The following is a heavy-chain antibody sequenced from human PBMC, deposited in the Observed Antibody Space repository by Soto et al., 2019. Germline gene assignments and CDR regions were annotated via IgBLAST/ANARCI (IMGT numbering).Heavy chain of an antibody. CDR2: IVVSSGNT. CDR1: GFTFTTSA. CDR3: AAPSHAAYCSGMDL. V-gene: IGHV1-58*02. J-gene: IGHJ6*02. D-gene: IGHD2-21*02. Sequence: SVKVSCKASGFTFTTSAMKWVRQAPGQGLEWIGWIVVSSGNTGYAQKFQGRVTMTRDTSISTAYMELSSLRSEDTAVYYCAAPSHAAYCSGMDLWGQGTTVTVSS.